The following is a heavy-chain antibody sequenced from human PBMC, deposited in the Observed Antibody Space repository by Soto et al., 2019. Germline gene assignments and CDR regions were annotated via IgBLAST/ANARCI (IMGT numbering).Heavy chain of an antibody. D-gene: IGHD3-3*01. V-gene: IGHV1-2*02. J-gene: IGHJ4*02. CDR3: ARGFYTATPRIEDN. CDR1: GYTFTAYY. Sequence: GASVKVSCKASGYTFTAYYLHWVRQAPGQGLEWMGWINPNSATTKYVGKFQGRVTMTRDTSISTAYMELTDLRSDDTAVYYCARGFYTATPRIEDNWGLGTLVTVSS. CDR2: INPNSATT.